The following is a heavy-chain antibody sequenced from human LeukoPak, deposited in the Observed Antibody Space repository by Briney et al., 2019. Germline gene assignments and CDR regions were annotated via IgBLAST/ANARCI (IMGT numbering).Heavy chain of an antibody. CDR3: ARVVPRWERRRLDY. J-gene: IGHJ4*02. Sequence: ASVKVPCKASGYTFTSYGISWVRQAPGQGLEWMGWISAYNGNTNYAQKLQGRVTMTTDTSTSTAYMELRSLRSDDTAVYYCARVVPRWERRRLDYWGQGTLVTVSS. V-gene: IGHV1-18*01. D-gene: IGHD1-26*01. CDR2: ISAYNGNT. CDR1: GYTFTSYG.